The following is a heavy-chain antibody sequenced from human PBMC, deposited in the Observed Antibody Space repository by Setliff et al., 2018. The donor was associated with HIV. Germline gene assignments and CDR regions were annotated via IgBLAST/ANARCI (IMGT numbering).Heavy chain of an antibody. CDR3: ARLTTTYYYDSSAYYHPV. J-gene: IGHJ4*02. V-gene: IGHV4-34*01. Sequence: TSETLSLTCAVYGGSLSGYYWSWIRQPPGKGLEWIGEINHSGSTNYNPSLKSRVTISVDTSKNQFSLKLSSVTAADTAVFYCARLTTTYYYDSSAYYHPVWGQGTLVTVSS. CDR2: INHSGST. D-gene: IGHD3-22*01. CDR1: GGSLSGYY.